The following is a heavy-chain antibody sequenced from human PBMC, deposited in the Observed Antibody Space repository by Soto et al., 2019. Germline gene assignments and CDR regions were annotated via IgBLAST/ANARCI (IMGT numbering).Heavy chain of an antibody. CDR1: GFTFSSYG. CDR3: AKGPRGYSSSIDY. Sequence: PGGSLRLSCAASGFTFSSYGMHWVRQAPGKGLEWVAVISYDGSNKYYADSVKGRFTISRDNSKNTLYLQMNSLRAEDTAVYYCAKGPRGYSSSIDYWGQGTLVTVSS. J-gene: IGHJ4*02. D-gene: IGHD6-13*01. CDR2: ISYDGSNK. V-gene: IGHV3-30*18.